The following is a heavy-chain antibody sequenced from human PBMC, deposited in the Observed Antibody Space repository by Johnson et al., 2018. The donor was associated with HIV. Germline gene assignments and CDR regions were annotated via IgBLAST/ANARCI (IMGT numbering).Heavy chain of an antibody. CDR3: ARAYSSGWLGAFHI. D-gene: IGHD6-19*01. CDR2: ISYDGSNK. J-gene: IGHJ3*02. CDR1: GFTFSSYA. V-gene: IGHV3-30*14. Sequence: QVQLVESGGGVVQPGRSLRLSCAASGFTFSSYAMHWVRQAPGKGLEWVAVISYDGSNKYYADSVNGRGTISRDSSKNTLYLQMNSLIAEDTAVYYCARAYSSGWLGAFHIWGQGTMVTVSS.